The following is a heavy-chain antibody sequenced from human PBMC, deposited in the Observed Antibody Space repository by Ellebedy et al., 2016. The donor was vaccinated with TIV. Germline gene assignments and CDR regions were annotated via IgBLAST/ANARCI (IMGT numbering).Heavy chain of an antibody. Sequence: ASVKVSCKTSGYTFIGYGINWVRQAPGQGLEWMGIINPSDSRTSYAQKLQGRVTMTRDTSTSTVYMELSSLRSEDTAIYYCARGDSNFYAYSGNSDFDYWGQGTLVTVSS. CDR1: GYTFIGYG. CDR3: ARGDSNFYAYSGNSDFDY. J-gene: IGHJ4*02. CDR2: INPSDSRT. D-gene: IGHD1-26*01. V-gene: IGHV1-46*04.